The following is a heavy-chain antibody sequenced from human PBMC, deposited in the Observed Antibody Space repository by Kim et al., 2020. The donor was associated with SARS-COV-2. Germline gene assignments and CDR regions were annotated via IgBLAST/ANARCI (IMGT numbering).Heavy chain of an antibody. J-gene: IGHJ6*02. CDR3: ARVVAAAGYYYYGMDV. D-gene: IGHD6-13*01. CDR2: IYYSGST. Sequence: SETLSLTCTVSGGSISSYYWSWVRQPPGKGLEWIGCIYYSGSTTYNPSLKGRVTISVDTSKNQLSLKLSSVTAADTAVYYCARVVAAAGYYYYGMDVWGQGTTVTVSS. V-gene: IGHV4-59*01. CDR1: GGSISSYY.